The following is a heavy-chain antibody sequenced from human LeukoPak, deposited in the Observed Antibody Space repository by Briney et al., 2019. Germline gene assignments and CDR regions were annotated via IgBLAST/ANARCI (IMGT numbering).Heavy chain of an antibody. CDR1: GFTVSSNY. V-gene: IGHV3-23*01. CDR3: AKGEDSSSWSGFDY. CDR2: ISGSGGKT. Sequence: GGSLRLSCAASGFTVSSNYMSWVRQAPGKGLEWVSAISGSGGKTYYADSVKGRFSISRDNSKNTLYLQMNSLRAEDTAIYYCAKGEDSSSWSGFDYWGQGTLVTVSS. D-gene: IGHD6-13*01. J-gene: IGHJ4*02.